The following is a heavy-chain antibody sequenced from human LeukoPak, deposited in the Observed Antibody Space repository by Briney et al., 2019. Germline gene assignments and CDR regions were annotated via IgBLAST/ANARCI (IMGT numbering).Heavy chain of an antibody. CDR2: ISYDGSNK. V-gene: IGHV3-30-3*01. CDR1: GCTFSSYA. J-gene: IGHJ4*02. Sequence: QPGRCLRLSCAASGCTFSSYAMPWVRQAPGKGLEWVAVISYDGSNKYYADSVKGRFTISRDNSKNTLYLQMNSLRAEDTAVYYCARAIFSSGWYKTPFGYWGQGTLVTVSS. D-gene: IGHD6-19*01. CDR3: ARAIFSSGWYKTPFGY.